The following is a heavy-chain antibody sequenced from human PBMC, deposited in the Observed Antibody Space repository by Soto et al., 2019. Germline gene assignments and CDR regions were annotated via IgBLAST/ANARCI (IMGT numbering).Heavy chain of an antibody. Sequence: QVQLQESGPGLVKPSGTLSLTCADSGGSIRSSNWWSWVSQPPGKGLEWIVEIYYSGTTKYNPSLKRRVTISVDKSKNQFSLKMYSVTAADTAVYYGARDQGYCSGGSCYVFDSGGQGTRVTVSS. CDR3: ARDQGYCSGGSCYVFDS. CDR2: IYYSGTT. J-gene: IGHJ4*02. V-gene: IGHV4-4*02. CDR1: GGSIRSSNW. D-gene: IGHD2-15*01.